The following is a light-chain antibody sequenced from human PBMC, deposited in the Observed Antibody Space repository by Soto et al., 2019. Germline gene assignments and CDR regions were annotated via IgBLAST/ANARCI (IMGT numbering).Light chain of an antibody. CDR3: QQSYNTPQT. CDR2: SAS. J-gene: IGKJ5*01. CDR1: HSIGSY. Sequence: DIQMTQSPSSLSASVGARVTITCLASHSIGSYLHWYQQKPGKAPKLLIYSASNLQSGVPSRFSGSGSGTDFTLTISSLQPEDFATYYCQQSYNTPQTFGQGTRLEIK. V-gene: IGKV1-39*01.